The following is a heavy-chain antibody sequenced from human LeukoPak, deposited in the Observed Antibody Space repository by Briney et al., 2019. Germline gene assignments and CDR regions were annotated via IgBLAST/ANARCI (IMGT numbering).Heavy chain of an antibody. J-gene: IGHJ4*02. D-gene: IGHD2-2*01. CDR2: ISGSGGST. Sequence: PGGSLRLSCAASGFTFSSYAMSWVRQAPGKGLEWVSAISGSGGSTYYADSVKGRFTISRDNSKNTLYLQMNSLRAEDTAVYYCAKCPARLVVPAANGFDYWGQGTLVTVSS. CDR1: GFTFSSYA. CDR3: AKCPARLVVPAANGFDY. V-gene: IGHV3-23*01.